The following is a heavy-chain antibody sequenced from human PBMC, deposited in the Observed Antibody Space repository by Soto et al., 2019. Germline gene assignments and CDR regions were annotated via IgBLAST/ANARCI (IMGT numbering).Heavy chain of an antibody. CDR3: ARDKEVTMVRDDVYYYYYGMDV. D-gene: IGHD3-10*01. CDR2: IWYDGSNK. Sequence: PGGSLRLSCAASGFTFSSYGMHWVRQAPGKGLEWVAVIWYDGSNKYYADSVKGRFTISRDNSKNTLYLQMNSLRAEDTAVYYCARDKEVTMVRDDVYYYYYGMDVWGQGTTVTVSS. J-gene: IGHJ6*02. CDR1: GFTFSSYG. V-gene: IGHV3-33*01.